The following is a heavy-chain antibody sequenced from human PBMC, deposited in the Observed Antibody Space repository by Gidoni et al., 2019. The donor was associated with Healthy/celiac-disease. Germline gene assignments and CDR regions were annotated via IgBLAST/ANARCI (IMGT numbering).Heavy chain of an antibody. Sequence: QVQLQQWGAGLLKPSETLSLTCAVYGGSFSGYYWSWIRQPPGKGLEWIGEINHSGSTNYNPSLKSGVTISVDTSKNQFSLKLSSVTAADTAVYYCARLHRYDFWSGGYWFDPWGQGTLVTVSS. J-gene: IGHJ5*02. CDR1: GGSFSGYY. CDR2: INHSGST. CDR3: ARLHRYDFWSGGYWFDP. V-gene: IGHV4-34*01. D-gene: IGHD3-3*01.